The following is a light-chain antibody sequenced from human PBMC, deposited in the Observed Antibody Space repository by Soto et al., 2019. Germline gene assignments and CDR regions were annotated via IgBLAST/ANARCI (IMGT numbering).Light chain of an antibody. V-gene: IGKV1-9*01. J-gene: IGKJ4*01. CDR3: QQLNSYPLT. CDR2: EAS. CDR1: QGISSF. Sequence: DIQLTQSPSFLSASVGDRVTITCRASQGISSFLAWYQQKPGKAPKLLIYEASTLQRGVPSRFSGSGSGTEFTLTISSLQPEDFATYYCQQLNSYPLTFGGGTKVEIK.